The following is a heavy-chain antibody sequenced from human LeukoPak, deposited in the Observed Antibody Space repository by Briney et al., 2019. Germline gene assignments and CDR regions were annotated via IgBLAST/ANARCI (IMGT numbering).Heavy chain of an antibody. Sequence: KPSETLSLTCAAHGGSFNGYYWTGVRESPGEGREGIGEVNGRGRANYNPSLTSRVTISVDTSKNQFSLRLTSVPAADAGVYYCARDAFCLNGVCYSGRYDYWGQGILVSVSS. J-gene: IGHJ4*02. D-gene: IGHD2-21*02. CDR1: GGSFNGYY. CDR3: ARDAFCLNGVCYSGRYDY. V-gene: IGHV4-34*01. CDR2: VNGRGRA.